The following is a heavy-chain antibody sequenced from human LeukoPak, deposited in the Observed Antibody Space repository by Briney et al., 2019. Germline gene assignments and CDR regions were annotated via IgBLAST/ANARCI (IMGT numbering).Heavy chain of an antibody. CDR3: ARDASLSYSYMDV. Sequence: GGSLRLSWAASGFTCRSYGIHWVRQAPGKGLEWVAVIWFDGTKKYYADSVKGRFTISRDNSKNTLYLQMTSLRAEDTAVYYCARDASLSYSYMDVWRKGTTVTLPS. CDR2: IWFDGTKK. J-gene: IGHJ6*03. V-gene: IGHV3-33*01. CDR1: GFTCRSYG.